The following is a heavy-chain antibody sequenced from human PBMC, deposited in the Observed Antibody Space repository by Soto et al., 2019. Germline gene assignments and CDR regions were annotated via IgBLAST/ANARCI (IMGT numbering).Heavy chain of an antibody. CDR1: GYTFTGYY. V-gene: IGHV1-2*02. CDR3: ARGSPYDFWSGYYSTGMDV. J-gene: IGHJ6*02. Sequence: ASVKVSCKASGYTFTGYYMHWVRQAPGQGLEWMGWINPNSGGTNYAQKFQGRVTMTRDTSISTAYMELSRLRSEDTAVYYCARGSPYDFWSGYYSTGMDVWGQGDTVTVSS. CDR2: INPNSGGT. D-gene: IGHD3-3*01.